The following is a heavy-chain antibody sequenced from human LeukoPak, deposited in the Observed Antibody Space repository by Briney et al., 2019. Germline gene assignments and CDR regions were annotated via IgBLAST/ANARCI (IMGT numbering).Heavy chain of an antibody. J-gene: IGHJ4*02. V-gene: IGHV3-30-3*01. CDR1: GFTFSNYA. CDR2: ISYDGNNE. D-gene: IGHD3/OR15-3a*01. Sequence: PGRSLRLSCAASGFTFSNYAMHWVCQAPGKGLECVALISYDGNNEYHADSVKGRFSISRDNSKNTLYLQMNSLSGEDTAVYYCVGDKDWYFDSWGQGTLVTVSS. CDR3: VGDKDWYFDS.